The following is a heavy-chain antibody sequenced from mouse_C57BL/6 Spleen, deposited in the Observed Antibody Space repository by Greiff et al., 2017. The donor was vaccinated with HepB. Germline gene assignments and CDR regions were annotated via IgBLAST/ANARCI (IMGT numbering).Heavy chain of an antibody. J-gene: IGHJ2*01. CDR1: GYTFTDYY. D-gene: IGHD2-3*01. CDR2: INPYNGGT. Sequence: VQLQQSGPVLVKPGASVKMSCKASGYTFTDYYMNWVKQSHGKSLEWIGVINPYNGGTSYNQKFKGKATLTVDKSSSTAYMELNSLTSEDSAVYYCARDYDGYSYYFDYWGQGTTLTVSS. V-gene: IGHV1-19*01. CDR3: ARDYDGYSYYFDY.